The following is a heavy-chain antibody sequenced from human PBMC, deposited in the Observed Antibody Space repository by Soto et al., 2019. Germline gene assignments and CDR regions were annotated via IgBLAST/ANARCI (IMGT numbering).Heavy chain of an antibody. V-gene: IGHV2-5*02. D-gene: IGHD3-16*01. J-gene: IGHJ4*02. CDR1: GFSLSTSGVG. CDR2: IYWDDDK. CDR3: QLPANYVLWRGLFDF. Sequence: SGPTLVNPTQTLTLTCTFSGFSLSTSGVGVGWIRQPPGKALEWLALIYWDDDKRYSPSLKSRLTITKDTSKNQVVLTMTNMKLVNTAKFSCQLPANYVLWRGLFDFWGRGPLVPVSA.